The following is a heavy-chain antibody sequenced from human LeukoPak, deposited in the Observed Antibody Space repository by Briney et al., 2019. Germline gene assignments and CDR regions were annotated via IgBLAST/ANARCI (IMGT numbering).Heavy chain of an antibody. CDR1: GYSISSGYY. D-gene: IGHD3-10*01. V-gene: IGHV4-38-2*02. CDR2: IYHSGST. J-gene: IGHJ6*03. Sequence: SETLSLTCTVSGYSISSGYYWGWIRQPPGKGLEWIGSIYHSGSTYYNPSLKSRVTISVDTSKNQFSLKLSSVTAADTAVYYCARDTYGSSPSYYYYMDVWGKGTTVTISS. CDR3: ARDTYGSSPSYYYYMDV.